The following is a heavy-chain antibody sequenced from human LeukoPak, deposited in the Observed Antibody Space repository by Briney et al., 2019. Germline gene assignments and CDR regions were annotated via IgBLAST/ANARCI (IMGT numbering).Heavy chain of an antibody. CDR2: ISGSGGST. CDR3: AKGGGYNPLGY. J-gene: IGHJ4*02. Sequence: GGSLRLSCTASGFTFSNFSMSWVRQAPGKGREWVSAISGSGGSTYYADSVKGRFTISRDNSKNTLYLQMNSLRAEDTAVYYCAKGGGYNPLGYWGQGTLVTVSS. V-gene: IGHV3-23*01. CDR1: GFTFSNFS. D-gene: IGHD5-24*01.